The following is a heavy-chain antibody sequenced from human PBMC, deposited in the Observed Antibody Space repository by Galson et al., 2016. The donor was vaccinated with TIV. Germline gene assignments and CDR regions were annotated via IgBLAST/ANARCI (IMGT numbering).Heavy chain of an antibody. CDR3: ARSLYSTYGYFDT. J-gene: IGHJ5*02. CDR2: ISRSSSYR. D-gene: IGHD4-11*01. V-gene: IGHV3-21*01. CDR1: GFTFSDYS. Sequence: SLRLSCAASGFTFSDYSMNWVRQAPGKGPEWVSVISRSSSYRYYTNSVKGRFTISRDNAKNSLYLQMSSLRVEDTAVYYCARSLYSTYGYFDTWGQGILVTVSA.